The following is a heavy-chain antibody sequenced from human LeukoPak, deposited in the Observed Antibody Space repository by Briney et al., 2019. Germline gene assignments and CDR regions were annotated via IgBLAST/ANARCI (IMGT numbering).Heavy chain of an antibody. CDR3: ARETAAQGGMDV. Sequence: ASVKVSCKASGYTFTGYYMHWVRQAPGQGLEWMGWINPNSGGTNYAQKFQGRVTMTRDTSISTAYMELSRLRSDDTAVYYCARETAAQGGMDVWGQGTTVTVSS. CDR1: GYTFTGYY. V-gene: IGHV1-2*02. CDR2: INPNSGGT. D-gene: IGHD6-13*01. J-gene: IGHJ6*02.